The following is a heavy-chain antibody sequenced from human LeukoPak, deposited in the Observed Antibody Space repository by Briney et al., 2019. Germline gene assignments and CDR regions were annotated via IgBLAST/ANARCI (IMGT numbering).Heavy chain of an antibody. D-gene: IGHD3/OR15-3a*01. CDR3: ATDLDGDYFDY. Sequence: ATVKISCKVSGYIFTAYFIHWVQQAPGKGLEWLGLVDPDDGETQYADNFQGRVTITADTSTDTAYMELSSLTSDDTAVYYCATDLDGDYFDYWGQRTLVTVSS. V-gene: IGHV1-69-2*01. CDR1: GYIFTAYF. CDR2: VDPDDGET. J-gene: IGHJ4*02.